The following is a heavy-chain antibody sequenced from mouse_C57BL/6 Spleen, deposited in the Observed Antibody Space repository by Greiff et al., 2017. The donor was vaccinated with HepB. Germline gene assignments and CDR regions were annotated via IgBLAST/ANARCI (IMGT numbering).Heavy chain of an antibody. Sequence: QVQLQQSGAELARPGASVKLSCKASGYTFTSYGISWVKQRTGQGLEWIGVIYPRSGNTYYNEKFKGKATLTADKSSSTAYMELRSLTSEDSAVYFCARSGIYYDYDEGFAYWGQGTLVTVSA. D-gene: IGHD2-4*01. CDR1: GYTFTSYG. CDR3: ARSGIYYDYDEGFAY. CDR2: IYPRSGNT. J-gene: IGHJ3*01. V-gene: IGHV1-81*01.